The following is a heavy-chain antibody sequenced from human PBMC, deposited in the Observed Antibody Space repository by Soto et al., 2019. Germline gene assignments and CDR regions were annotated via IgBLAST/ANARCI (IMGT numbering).Heavy chain of an antibody. CDR1: GGSISNSSYY. V-gene: IGHV4-61*05. CDR2: IYYSGST. Sequence: PSETLSLTCTVSGGSISNSSYYWGWIRQPPGKGLEWIGHIYYSGSTNYNPSLKSRVTISVDTSKNQFSLKLSSVTAADTAVYYCARAEGGYSGYDLGTIYYYYGMDVWGQGTTVTVSS. D-gene: IGHD5-12*01. J-gene: IGHJ6*02. CDR3: ARAEGGYSGYDLGTIYYYYGMDV.